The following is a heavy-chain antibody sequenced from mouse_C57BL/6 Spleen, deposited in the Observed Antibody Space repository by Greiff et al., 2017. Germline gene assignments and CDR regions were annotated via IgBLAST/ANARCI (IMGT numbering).Heavy chain of an antibody. J-gene: IGHJ2*01. CDR2: ISSGGSST. Sequence: EVQGVESGGDLVKPGGSLKLSCAASGFTFSSYGMSWVRQTPDKRLEWVATISSGGSSTYYPDSVKGRFTISRDNAKNTLYLQMSSLKSEDTAMYYCARDYGNRYFDYWGQGTTLTVSS. CDR1: GFTFSSYG. D-gene: IGHD2-1*01. CDR3: ARDYGNRYFDY. V-gene: IGHV5-6*01.